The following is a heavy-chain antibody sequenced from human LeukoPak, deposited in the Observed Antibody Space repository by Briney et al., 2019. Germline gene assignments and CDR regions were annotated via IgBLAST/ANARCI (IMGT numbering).Heavy chain of an antibody. J-gene: IGHJ6*02. CDR3: AKDGLGYRGYDYVYYYYGMDV. CDR1: GFTFSSYA. Sequence: GGSLRLSCAASGFTFSSYAMSWVRQAPGKGLEWVSAISVSGGNIYYADSVKGRFTISRDNSKNTLYLQMNSLRAEDTAVYYCAKDGLGYRGYDYVYYYYGMDVWGQGTTVTVSS. V-gene: IGHV3-23*01. D-gene: IGHD5-12*01. CDR2: ISVSGGNI.